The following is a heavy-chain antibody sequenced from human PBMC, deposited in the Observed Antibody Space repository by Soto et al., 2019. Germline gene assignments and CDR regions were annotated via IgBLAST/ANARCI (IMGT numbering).Heavy chain of an antibody. J-gene: IGHJ4*02. Sequence: QVQLVQSGGEVKKPGASVKVSCKASGYTFISFGISWVRQAPGQGLEWMGWINVYSGKTNYAQKFQGRVTMTTDTSTSTAYMELTSLRSYDTAVYYCARGGWEPHDYWGQGTLVTVSS. CDR1: GYTFISFG. D-gene: IGHD1-26*01. V-gene: IGHV1-18*01. CDR3: ARGGWEPHDY. CDR2: INVYSGKT.